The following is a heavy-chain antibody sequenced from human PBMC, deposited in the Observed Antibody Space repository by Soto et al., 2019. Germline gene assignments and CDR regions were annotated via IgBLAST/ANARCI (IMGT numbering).Heavy chain of an antibody. CDR1: GYTFTGYY. Sequence: ASVKVSCKASGYTFTGYYMHWVRQAPGQGLEWMGWINPNSGGTNYAQKFQGWVTMTRDTSISTAYMELSRLRSDDTAVYYCARGKDIVVGRTPYWGHYGMEVWGQGTTVTVSS. CDR2: INPNSGGT. V-gene: IGHV1-2*04. D-gene: IGHD2-2*01. J-gene: IGHJ6*02. CDR3: ARGKDIVVGRTPYWGHYGMEV.